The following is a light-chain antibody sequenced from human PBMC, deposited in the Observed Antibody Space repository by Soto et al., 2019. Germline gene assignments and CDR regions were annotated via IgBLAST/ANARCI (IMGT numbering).Light chain of an antibody. CDR2: SNN. J-gene: IGLJ1*01. CDR1: SSNIGSNT. CDR3: AAWDDSLNAYV. V-gene: IGLV1-44*01. Sequence: QSVLTQPPSASGTPGQRVTISCSGSSSNIGSNTVNWYQQLPGTAPKLLNNSNNERPSGVPDRFSSSKSGTSASLAISGLQSEDEADFYCAAWDDSLNAYVIGTGTKVTVL.